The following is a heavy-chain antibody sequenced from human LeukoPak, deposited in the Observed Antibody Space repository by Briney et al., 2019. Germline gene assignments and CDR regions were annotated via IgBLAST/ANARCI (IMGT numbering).Heavy chain of an antibody. CDR2: ISSSGSTI. V-gene: IGHV3-11*01. CDR1: GFTFGDYA. CDR3: ARDSRLLPLYYYYGMDV. Sequence: GRSLRLSCTASGFTFGDYAMSWIRQAPGKGLEWVSYISSSGSTIYYADSVKGRFTISRDNAKNSLYLQMNSLRAEDTAVYYCARDSRLLPLYYYYGMDVWGQGTTVTVSS. J-gene: IGHJ6*02. D-gene: IGHD2-21*02.